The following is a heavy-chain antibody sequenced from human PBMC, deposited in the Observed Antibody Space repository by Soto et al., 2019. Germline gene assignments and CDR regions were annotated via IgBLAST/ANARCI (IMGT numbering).Heavy chain of an antibody. CDR1: GFTFSTYA. CDR2: ISGNGGST. Sequence: PGGSLRLSCAASGFTFSTYAMNWVRQAPGTGLEYVSAISGNGGSTYYEDSVKGRFTISRDNSKNTLYLQMGSLRAEDMAVYYCARVAAAGTRPYYFDYWGQGALVTVS. D-gene: IGHD6-13*01. J-gene: IGHJ4*02. CDR3: ARVAAAGTRPYYFDY. V-gene: IGHV3-64*02.